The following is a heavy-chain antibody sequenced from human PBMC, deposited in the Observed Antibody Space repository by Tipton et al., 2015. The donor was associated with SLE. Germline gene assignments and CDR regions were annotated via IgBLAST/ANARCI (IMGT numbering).Heavy chain of an antibody. V-gene: IGHV1-58*02. CDR2: IVVGSGLT. Sequence: QSEAEVKKPGTSVKVSCKASGFTFSTSAMHWVRQARGQRLEWIGWIVVGSGLTTYAQKFQERVTISSDMSTTTVFLELSSLGSEDTAMYYCAATVTALSGAVYYGMDVWGHGTTVTVSS. CDR1: GFTFSTSA. J-gene: IGHJ6*02. D-gene: IGHD2-8*02. CDR3: AATVTALSGAVYYGMDV.